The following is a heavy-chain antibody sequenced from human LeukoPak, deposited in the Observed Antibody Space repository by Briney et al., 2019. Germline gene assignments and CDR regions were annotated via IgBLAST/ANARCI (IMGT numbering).Heavy chain of an antibody. J-gene: IGHJ4*02. CDR3: ATDQARGSGSDY. D-gene: IGHD3-10*01. CDR1: GFTFSSYA. Sequence: GGSLRLSCAASGFTFSSYAMSWVRQAPGKGLEWVSAISGGGGSAYYADSVKGRLTISRDNSKNTLYLQMNSLRAEDTAVYFCATDQARGSGSDYWGQGTLVTVSS. CDR2: ISGGGGSA. V-gene: IGHV3-23*01.